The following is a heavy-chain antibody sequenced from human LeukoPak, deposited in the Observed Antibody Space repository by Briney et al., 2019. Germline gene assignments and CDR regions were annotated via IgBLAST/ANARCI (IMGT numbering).Heavy chain of an antibody. J-gene: IGHJ4*02. CDR1: GFTFSSYW. CDR3: AREERVATISGFDY. D-gene: IGHD5-12*01. Sequence: GGSLRLSCAASGFTFSSYWMSWVRQAPGKGLEWVANIKQDGSEKYYVDSVKGRFTISRDNAKNSLYLQMSSLRAEDTAVYYCAREERVATISGFDYWGQGTLVTVSS. V-gene: IGHV3-7*01. CDR2: IKQDGSEK.